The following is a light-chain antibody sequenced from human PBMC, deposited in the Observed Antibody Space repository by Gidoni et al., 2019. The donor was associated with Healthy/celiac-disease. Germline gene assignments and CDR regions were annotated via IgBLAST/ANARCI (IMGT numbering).Light chain of an antibody. CDR3: QQYGSSPYT. V-gene: IGKV3-20*01. CDR2: GAA. Sequence: EIVLTQSPGTLSLSPGERATLSCRASQSVSSSYLAWYQQKPGQAPRLLIYGAARRATGIPDRFSGSGSGTDFTLTISRLEPEDFAVYYCQQYGSSPYTFXQXTKLEIK. CDR1: QSVSSSY. J-gene: IGKJ2*01.